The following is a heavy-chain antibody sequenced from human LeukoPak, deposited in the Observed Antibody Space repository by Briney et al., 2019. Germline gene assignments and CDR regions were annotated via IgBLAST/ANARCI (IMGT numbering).Heavy chain of an antibody. J-gene: IGHJ6*02. CDR3: ARHGCSGYDPLHYYYYYGMDV. CDR2: IYPGDSDT. Sequence: GESLKISCKGSGYSFTSYWIGWVRQMPGKGLEWMGIIYPGDSDTRYSPSFQGQVTISADKSISTAYLQWSSLKASDTAMYYCARHGCSGYDPLHYYYYYGMDVWGQGTTVTVSS. CDR1: GYSFTSYW. D-gene: IGHD5-12*01. V-gene: IGHV5-51*01.